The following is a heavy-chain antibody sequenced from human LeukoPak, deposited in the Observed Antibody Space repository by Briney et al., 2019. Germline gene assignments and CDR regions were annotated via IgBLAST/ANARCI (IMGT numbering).Heavy chain of an antibody. V-gene: IGHV4-59*01. CDR2: IYYSGST. Sequence: PSETLSLTCTVSGGSISSYYWSWIRQPPGKRLEWIGYIYYSGSTNYNPSLKSRVTISVDTSKNQFSLKLSSVTAADTAVYYCARDLGDFSNWFDPWGQGTLVTVSS. D-gene: IGHD3-3*01. CDR1: GGSISSYY. J-gene: IGHJ5*02. CDR3: ARDLGDFSNWFDP.